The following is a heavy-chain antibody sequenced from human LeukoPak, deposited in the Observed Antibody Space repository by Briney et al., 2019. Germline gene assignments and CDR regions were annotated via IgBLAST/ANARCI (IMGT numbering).Heavy chain of an antibody. V-gene: IGHV3-7*01. CDR1: GLTLSSFW. D-gene: IGHD4-23*01. J-gene: IGHJ4*02. CDR3: ARESTAVTPGY. Sequence: GGSLRLSCAASGLTLSSFWMSWVRQAPGKGLEWVANINQDGSEKNYVDSVKGRFTISRDNDNNSLYLQMNSLRVEDTAVYYCARESTAVTPGYWGQGTLVTVSS. CDR2: INQDGSEK.